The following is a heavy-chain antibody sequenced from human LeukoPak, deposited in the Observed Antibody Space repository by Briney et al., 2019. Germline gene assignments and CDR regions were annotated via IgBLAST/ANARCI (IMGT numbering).Heavy chain of an antibody. CDR2: I. CDR3: ARVKDGGLGFDY. J-gene: IGHJ4*02. CDR1: GFTFSSYD. D-gene: IGHD4-23*01. V-gene: IGHV3-13*01. Sequence: PGGSLRLSCAASGFTFSSYDMHWVRQATGKGLEWVSAIKGRFTISRENAKNSLYLQMNRLRAGDTAVYYCARVKDGGLGFDYWGQGTLVTVSS.